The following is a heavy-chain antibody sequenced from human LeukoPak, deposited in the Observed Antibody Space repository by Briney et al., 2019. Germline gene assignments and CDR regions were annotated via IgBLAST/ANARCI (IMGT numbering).Heavy chain of an antibody. CDR1: GYTFTNYG. J-gene: IGHJ4*02. D-gene: IGHD3-22*01. Sequence: GASVKVSCKASGYTFTNYGITWVRQAPGQGLEWMGLISAYNGHTNYAQKFQGRVTMTTDTSTSTAYMELRSLISDDTAVYYCATQLGYYDSSGYDFDYWGQGTLVTVSS. V-gene: IGHV1-18*01. CDR2: ISAYNGHT. CDR3: ATQLGYYDSSGYDFDY.